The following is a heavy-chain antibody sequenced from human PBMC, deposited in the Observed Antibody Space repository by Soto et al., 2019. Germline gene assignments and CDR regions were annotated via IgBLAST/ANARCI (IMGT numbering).Heavy chain of an antibody. Sequence: GGSLRLSCADSGFTFSSYWMSWVRQAPGKGLEWVANIKQDGSEKYYVDSVKGRFTISRDNAKNSLYLQMNSLRAEDTAVYYCARDSNWASFDYWGQGTLVTVSS. V-gene: IGHV3-7*03. CDR1: GFTFSSYW. J-gene: IGHJ4*02. CDR2: IKQDGSEK. D-gene: IGHD1-1*01. CDR3: ARDSNWASFDY.